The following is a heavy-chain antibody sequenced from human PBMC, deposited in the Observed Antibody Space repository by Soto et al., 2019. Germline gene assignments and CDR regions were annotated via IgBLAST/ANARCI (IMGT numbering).Heavy chain of an antibody. Sequence: EVQLVESGGGLGKPGESLRLSCAASGFTFSNAWMNWVRQAPGKGLEWVGLIKSKTDGGAIDYPAPVRGRFIISRDDSTNTLYLQMNSLKTEDTAVYYCATAHPRGPDYWGQGTLVTVSS. CDR1: GFTFSNAW. J-gene: IGHJ4*02. CDR2: IKSKTDGGAI. CDR3: ATAHPRGPDY. V-gene: IGHV3-15*01. D-gene: IGHD5-12*01.